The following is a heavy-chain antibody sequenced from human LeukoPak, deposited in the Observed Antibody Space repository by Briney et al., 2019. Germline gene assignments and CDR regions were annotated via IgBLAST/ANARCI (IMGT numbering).Heavy chain of an antibody. CDR3: ARVGIAAAVHPFDY. CDR2: IYHSGST. D-gene: IGHD6-13*01. CDR1: GGSISSSNW. Sequence: PSGTLSLTCAVSGGSISSSNWWGWVRPPPGKGLEWIGEIYHSGSTNYNPSLKSRVTISVDKSENQFSLKLGSVTAADTAVYYCARVGIAAAVHPFDYWGQGTLVTVSS. V-gene: IGHV4-4*02. J-gene: IGHJ4*02.